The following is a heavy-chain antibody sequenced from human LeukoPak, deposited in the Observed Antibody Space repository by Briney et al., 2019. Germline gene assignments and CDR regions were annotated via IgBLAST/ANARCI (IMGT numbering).Heavy chain of an antibody. D-gene: IGHD2-15*01. Sequence: PGGSLRLSCAASGFTFSSYSMNWVRQAPGKGLEWVSSISSSSSYIYYADSVKGRFTISRDNAKNSLYLQMNGLRAEDTAVYYCAREKYCSGGSCSIFDYWGQGTLVTVSS. J-gene: IGHJ4*02. V-gene: IGHV3-21*01. CDR2: ISSSSSYI. CDR1: GFTFSSYS. CDR3: AREKYCSGGSCSIFDY.